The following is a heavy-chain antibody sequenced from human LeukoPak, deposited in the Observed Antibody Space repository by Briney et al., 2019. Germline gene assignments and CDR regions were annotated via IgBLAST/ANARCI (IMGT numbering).Heavy chain of an antibody. J-gene: IGHJ4*02. CDR1: GYSFTGYY. Sequence: GASVKVSCKASGYSFTGYYMHWVRQAPGQGLEWMGWINPNSGGTKYAQKFKGRVTMTRDTSISTAYMELSRLRSDDTAVYYCARDWLLRYSEGGFDSWGQGTLVTVSS. V-gene: IGHV1-2*02. CDR3: ARDWLLRYSEGGFDS. CDR2: INPNSGGT. D-gene: IGHD3-9*01.